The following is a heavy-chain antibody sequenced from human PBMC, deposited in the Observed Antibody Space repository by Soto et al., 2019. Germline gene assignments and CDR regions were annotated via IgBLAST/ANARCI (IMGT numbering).Heavy chain of an antibody. CDR2: INHSGST. Sequence: ASATLSLTCAVYGWSFSGYYWSCIRQPPGKGLEWIGEINHSGSTNYNPSLKSRVTISVDTSKNQFSLKLSSVTAAGTAVYYCARGRGGELHFDYWGQGTLVTVSS. V-gene: IGHV4-34*01. CDR3: ARGRGGELHFDY. CDR1: GWSFSGYY. J-gene: IGHJ4*02. D-gene: IGHD1-26*01.